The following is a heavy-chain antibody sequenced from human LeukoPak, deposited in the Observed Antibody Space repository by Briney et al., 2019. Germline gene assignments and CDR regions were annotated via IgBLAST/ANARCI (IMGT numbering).Heavy chain of an antibody. V-gene: IGHV1-69*13. CDR3: AKEGVDTAMVTHYYGMDV. CDR1: GGTFSSYA. CDR2: IIPIFGTA. D-gene: IGHD5-18*01. Sequence: PMASVKVSCKASGGTFSSYAISWVRQAPGQGLEWMGGIIPIFGTANYAQKFQGRVTITADESTSTAYMELSSLRSEDTAVYYCAKEGVDTAMVTHYYGMDVWGQGTSVTVSS. J-gene: IGHJ6*02.